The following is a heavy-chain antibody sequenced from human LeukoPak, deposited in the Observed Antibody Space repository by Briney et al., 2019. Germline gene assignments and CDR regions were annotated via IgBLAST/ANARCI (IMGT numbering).Heavy chain of an antibody. Sequence: GESLKISCKGSGYSFTSYWISWVRQMPGKGLEWMGRIYPSDSYTNYSPSFQGHFTISADKSISTAYLQWSSLKASDTAMYYCARRNYYVSGSYSRGFDPWGQGTLVTVSS. D-gene: IGHD3-10*01. J-gene: IGHJ5*02. CDR3: ARRNYYVSGSYSRGFDP. V-gene: IGHV5-10-1*01. CDR2: IYPSDSYT. CDR1: GYSFTSYW.